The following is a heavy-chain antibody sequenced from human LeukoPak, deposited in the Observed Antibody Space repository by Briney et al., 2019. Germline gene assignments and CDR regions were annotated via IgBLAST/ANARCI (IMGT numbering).Heavy chain of an antibody. D-gene: IGHD6-19*01. CDR1: GGSISSSSYY. CDR2: IYYSGST. Sequence: SETLSLTCTVSGGSISSSSYYWGWIRQPPGKGLEWIGSIYYSGSTYYNPSLKSRVTISVDTSKNQFSLKLSSVTAADTAVYYCAREGARPWAGKGIYFDYWGQGTLVTVSS. J-gene: IGHJ4*02. CDR3: AREGARPWAGKGIYFDY. V-gene: IGHV4-39*07.